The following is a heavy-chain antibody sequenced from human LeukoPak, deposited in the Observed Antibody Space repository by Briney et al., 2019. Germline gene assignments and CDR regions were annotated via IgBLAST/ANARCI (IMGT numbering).Heavy chain of an antibody. CDR3: PKDNSVTVAGTPWDY. J-gene: IGHJ4*02. CDR1: GFTFDSLG. Sequence: GGSLRLSCAASGFTFDSLGMHWVRQAPGKGLEGVAFIRYDGSNKYYADSVKGRFTISRDNSKNTLYLHMNSLRAADTAVYYCPKDNSVTVAGTPWDYWGQGTLVTVSS. V-gene: IGHV3-30*02. CDR2: IRYDGSNK. D-gene: IGHD6-19*01.